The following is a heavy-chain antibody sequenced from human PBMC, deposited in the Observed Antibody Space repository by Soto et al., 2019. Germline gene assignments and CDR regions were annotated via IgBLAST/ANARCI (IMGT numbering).Heavy chain of an antibody. CDR3: AKDYMVRGVSVFDY. CDR2: ISYDGSNK. D-gene: IGHD3-10*01. V-gene: IGHV3-30*18. Sequence: GGSLRLSCAASGFTFSSYGMHWVRQAPGKGLEWVAVISYDGSNKYYADSVKGRFTISRDNSKNTLYLQMNSLRAEDTAVYYCAKDYMVRGVSVFDYWGQGTLVTVSS. CDR1: GFTFSSYG. J-gene: IGHJ4*02.